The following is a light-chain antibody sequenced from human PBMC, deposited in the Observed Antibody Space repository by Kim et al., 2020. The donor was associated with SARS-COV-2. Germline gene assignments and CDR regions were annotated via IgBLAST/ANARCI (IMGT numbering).Light chain of an antibody. Sequence: QGVTSSCSGGSSNNGSGYVVHWNHQLQGTDAQRGIKANSNRPEGVPDRLSGATSGAAASLANAGLQAEDEADYDCPSYDNSLRGWMFGGGTKVTVL. CDR1: SSNNGSGYV. J-gene: IGLJ3*02. V-gene: IGLV1-40*03. CDR3: PSYDNSLRGWM. CDR2: ANS.